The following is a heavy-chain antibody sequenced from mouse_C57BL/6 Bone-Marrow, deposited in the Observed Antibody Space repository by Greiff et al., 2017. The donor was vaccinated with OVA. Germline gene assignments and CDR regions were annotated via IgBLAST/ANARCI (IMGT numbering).Heavy chain of an antibody. CDR3: ARATVVRYIDV. Sequence: DVHLVESGGGLVKPGGSLKLSCAASGFTFSSYAMSWVRQTPEKRLEWVATISDGGSYTYYPDNVKGRFTISIDNAKNNLYLQMSHLKSEDTAMYYCARATVVRYIDVWGTGTTVTVSS. D-gene: IGHD1-1*01. J-gene: IGHJ1*03. CDR2: ISDGGSYT. V-gene: IGHV5-4*01. CDR1: GFTFSSYA.